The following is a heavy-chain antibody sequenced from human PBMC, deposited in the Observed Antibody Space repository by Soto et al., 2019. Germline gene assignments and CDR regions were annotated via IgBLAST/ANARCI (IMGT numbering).Heavy chain of an antibody. CDR3: ATAPETVSPAGYYVNWFDP. Sequence: SVTRSLTCTVSGGSFTDGSRFWGWIRQSPGKGLEWSPSTYIGGMTYYNPSLSSRVTISVDTSKSQFSLRLNSATAADTAVYNCATAPETVSPAGYYVNWFDPWGHGTLVTVSS. D-gene: IGHD3-22*01. J-gene: IGHJ5*02. CDR1: GGSFTDGSRF. CDR2: TYIGGMT. V-gene: IGHV4-39*01.